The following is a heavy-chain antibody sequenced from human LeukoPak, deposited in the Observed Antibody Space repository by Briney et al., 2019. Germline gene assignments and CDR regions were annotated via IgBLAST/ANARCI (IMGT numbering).Heavy chain of an antibody. Sequence: SETLSLTCTVSGGSISSYYWSWIRQPPGKGLEWIGYIYYSGSTNYNPSLKSRVTISVDTSENQFSLKLSSVTAADTAVYYCARDVAYGAFDYWGQGTLVTVSS. CDR2: IYYSGST. CDR1: GGSISSYY. J-gene: IGHJ4*02. D-gene: IGHD3-10*01. CDR3: ARDVAYGAFDY. V-gene: IGHV4-59*01.